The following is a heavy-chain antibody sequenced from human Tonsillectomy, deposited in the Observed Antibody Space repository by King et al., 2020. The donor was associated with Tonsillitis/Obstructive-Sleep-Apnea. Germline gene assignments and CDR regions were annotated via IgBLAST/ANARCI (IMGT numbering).Heavy chain of an antibody. V-gene: IGHV1-3*01. CDR2: TKAANGNK. CDR3: ARDANIAVADFDY. J-gene: IGHJ4*02. CDR1: GYTFTSYA. D-gene: IGHD6-19*01. Sequence: QLVQSGAEVKKPGASVKVSCKASGYTFTSYAMHWVRQAPGKGLEGRGGTKAANGNKKYSQKFQGRVTITRDTSASTAYMELSSLRSEDTAVYYCARDANIAVADFDYWGQGTLVTVSS.